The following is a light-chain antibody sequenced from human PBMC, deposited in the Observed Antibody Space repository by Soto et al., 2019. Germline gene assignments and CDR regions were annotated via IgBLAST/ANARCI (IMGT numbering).Light chain of an antibody. J-gene: IGLJ2*01. CDR1: KLGEKY. V-gene: IGLV3-1*01. CDR2: QDR. Sequence: SYELTQAPSVSVSPGQTARLTCSGDKLGEKYACWYQQKPGQSPVLVIYQDRKRPSGIPERFSGSYSGNTATLTISGTQAMDEADSYCQAWDSGIVVFGGGTQLTVL. CDR3: QAWDSGIVV.